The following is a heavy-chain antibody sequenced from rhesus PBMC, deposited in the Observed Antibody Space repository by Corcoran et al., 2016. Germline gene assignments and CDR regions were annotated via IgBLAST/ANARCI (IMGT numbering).Heavy chain of an antibody. V-gene: IGHV1-69*01. J-gene: IGHJ5-1*01. Sequence: EMQLVQSEAEVKKPGASVKISCKASGYTFTYRYLHWLRQTPGHGLEWMGWIKPYNGNTNNEKKFQDRATITRDRSMSTAYMELSSLRSEDTAVYYCATSAVTLRDNRFDVWGPGVLVTVSS. D-gene: IGHD4-23*01. CDR2: IKPYNGNT. CDR1: GYTFTYRY. CDR3: ATSAVTLRDNRFDV.